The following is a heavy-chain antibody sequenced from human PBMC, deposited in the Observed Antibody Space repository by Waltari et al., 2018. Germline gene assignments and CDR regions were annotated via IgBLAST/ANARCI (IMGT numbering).Heavy chain of an antibody. CDR3: ARFLRRDGYNG. Sequence: QLQLQESGPGLVKPSETLSLTCPVSGGSISSSSYYWGWIRQPPGKGLEWIGSIYYSGSTYYNPSLKSRVTISVDTSKNQFSLKLSSVTAADTAVYYCARFLRRDGYNGWGQGTMVTVSS. CDR2: IYYSGST. D-gene: IGHD5-12*01. CDR1: GGSISSSSYY. V-gene: IGHV4-39*01. J-gene: IGHJ3*01.